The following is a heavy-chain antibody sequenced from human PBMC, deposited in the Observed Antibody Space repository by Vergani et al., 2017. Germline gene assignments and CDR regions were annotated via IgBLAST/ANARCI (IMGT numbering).Heavy chain of an antibody. J-gene: IGHJ6*03. D-gene: IGHD1-26*01. V-gene: IGHV4-61*02. CDR3: ARETLVTSWDGNRFHYMHV. Sequence: QVQLQESGPGLVKPSQTLSLTCSVSGGAVNSGSNFWTWIRQPAGKGLEWIGRTSTDGSTNYNPSLKILVTVSVDTSKTQISLRPASVTAEDTAVYYCARETLVTSWDGNRFHYMHVVGKGTTVTVSS. CDR2: TSTDGST. CDR1: GGAVNSGSNF.